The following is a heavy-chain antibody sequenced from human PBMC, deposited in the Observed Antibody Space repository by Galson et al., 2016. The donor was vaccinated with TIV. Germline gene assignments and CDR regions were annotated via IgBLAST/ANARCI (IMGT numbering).Heavy chain of an antibody. CDR2: INTYNGNT. D-gene: IGHD3-16*02. V-gene: IGHV1-18*01. Sequence: SVKVSCKASGYSFTTYGISWVRQAPGQGLEWTGWINTYNGNTNSAQNLQDRVTMTTDTSTSTAYMELRTLKSDDTAVYYCARDQSLPLGDLSFQYYYYGMDVWGQGTTVTVSS. CDR1: GYSFTTYG. J-gene: IGHJ6*02. CDR3: ARDQSLPLGDLSFQYYYYGMDV.